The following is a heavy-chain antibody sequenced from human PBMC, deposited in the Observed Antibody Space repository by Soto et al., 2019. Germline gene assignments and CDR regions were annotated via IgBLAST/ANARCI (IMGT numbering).Heavy chain of an antibody. CDR1: GGSISSDNYY. J-gene: IGHJ4*02. D-gene: IGHD3-22*01. CDR2: IYSSGTT. Sequence: PSETLSLTCTVSGGSISSDNYYWSWIRQPPGRGPEWIGYIYSSGTTSYNPSLKSRVVMSLDMSENQFSLRLSSVSAADTAVYYCATSNSYNYDSSGYPPGFEYWGQGTLVTVSS. CDR3: ATSNSYNYDSSGYPPGFEY. V-gene: IGHV4-30-4*01.